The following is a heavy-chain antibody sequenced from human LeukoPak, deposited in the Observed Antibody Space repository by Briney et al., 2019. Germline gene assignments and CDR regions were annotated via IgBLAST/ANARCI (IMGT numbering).Heavy chain of an antibody. CDR3: AKDLHFWSGIDY. CDR2: TGGDGMT. CDR1: GIRLYNNA. V-gene: IGHV3-23*01. Sequence: GSLRLSRAASGIRLYNNAMSLVRPASGKGLELVSGTGGDGMTHYAPSVKGRFTISRDNSMDTLYLQMNTLGAEDTAIYYCAKDLHFWSGIDYWGLGTLVTVSS. J-gene: IGHJ4*02. D-gene: IGHD3-3*02.